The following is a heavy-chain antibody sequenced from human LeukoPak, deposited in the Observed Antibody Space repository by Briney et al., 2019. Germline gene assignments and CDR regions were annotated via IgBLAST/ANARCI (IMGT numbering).Heavy chain of an antibody. V-gene: IGHV3-74*01. CDR3: ARDVRWLRFVFDY. Sequence: GGSLRLSCAASGFSFSSDWMHWVRQVPGEGLVWVSRINSDGSSTAYADSVKGRFTISRDNAKNTLYLQMNSLRVEDTAVYYCARDVRWLRFVFDYWGQGTLVTVSS. CDR2: INSDGSST. D-gene: IGHD5-12*01. CDR1: GFSFSSDW. J-gene: IGHJ4*02.